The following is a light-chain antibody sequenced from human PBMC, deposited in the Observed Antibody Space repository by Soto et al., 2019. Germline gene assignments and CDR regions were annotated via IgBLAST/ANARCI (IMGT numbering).Light chain of an antibody. CDR2: DVS. V-gene: IGLV2-14*01. CDR1: SSDVGGYNY. Sequence: QSALNQPASGSGSPGQSITLSFTGTSSDVGGYNYVSWYQQHPAKAPKLMISDVSNRTSGVSNRFSVSKSGNTASLTIAGLHAEDEADYYFSSYTSSSTWVFGAGTKLTVL. CDR3: SSYTSSSTWV. J-gene: IGLJ3*02.